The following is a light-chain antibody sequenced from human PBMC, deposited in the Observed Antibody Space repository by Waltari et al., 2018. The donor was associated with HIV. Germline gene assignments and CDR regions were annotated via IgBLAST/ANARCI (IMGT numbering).Light chain of an antibody. CDR1: SPNIGAGYD. V-gene: IGLV1-40*01. Sequence: QSVLTQPPSVSGAPGQRVTISCTGRSPNIGAGYDVHWYQQCPGTAPKVLIYGNTYRPSGVPDRFSGSKSGSSASLLITGLQAEDDADYYCQSYDISLSGWVFGGGTKLTVL. J-gene: IGLJ3*02. CDR2: GNT. CDR3: QSYDISLSGWV.